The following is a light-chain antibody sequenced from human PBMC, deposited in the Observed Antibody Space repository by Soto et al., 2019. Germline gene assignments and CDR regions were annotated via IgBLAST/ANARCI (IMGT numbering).Light chain of an antibody. Sequence: DVQMTQSPSTLSAFVGDRVTITCRASQSISTWLAWYQQKPGRAPRLLIYDVSNLESGVPSRFSGSGSGTEFTLTITGLQPEDFGIYYCQQYDYSRTFGQGTKVDFK. J-gene: IGKJ1*01. CDR3: QQYDYSRT. CDR2: DVS. V-gene: IGKV1-5*01. CDR1: QSISTW.